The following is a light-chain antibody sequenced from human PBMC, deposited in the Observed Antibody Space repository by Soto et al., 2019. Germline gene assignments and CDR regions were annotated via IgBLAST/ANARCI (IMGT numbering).Light chain of an antibody. CDR2: SNN. J-gene: IGLJ3*02. Sequence: QSVLTQPPSASGTPGQRVTISCSGSSSNIGSNTVNWYQQLPGTAPKLLIYSNNQRPSGVPDRFSGSKSGTSASLAISGLQSEDEADYYCAAWDDSLNGRVFGGXTXLTVL. V-gene: IGLV1-44*01. CDR1: SSNIGSNT. CDR3: AAWDDSLNGRV.